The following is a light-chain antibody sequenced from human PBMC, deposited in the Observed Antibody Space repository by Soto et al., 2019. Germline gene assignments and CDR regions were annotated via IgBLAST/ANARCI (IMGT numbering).Light chain of an antibody. J-gene: IGLJ3*02. CDR3: AAWDDSLSGWV. CDR1: SSDIGAYDY. Sequence: QSALTQPASLSGSPGQSITISCTGTSSDIGAYDYVSWFQQHPGKAPKLMISEVNNRPSGVSNRFSGSKSGNTAYLTISGLQVEDEAEYYCAAWDDSLSGWVFGGGTKLTVL. CDR2: EVN. V-gene: IGLV2-14*01.